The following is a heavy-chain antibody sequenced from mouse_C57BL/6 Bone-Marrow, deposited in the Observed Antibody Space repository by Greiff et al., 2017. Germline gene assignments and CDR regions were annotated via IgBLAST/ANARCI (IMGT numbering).Heavy chain of an antibody. CDR1: GFTFSDSG. J-gene: IGHJ3*01. CDR2: ISSGSSTI. V-gene: IGHV5-17*01. CDR3: ARSYPAWFAY. Sequence: EVKVVASGGGLVKPGGSLKLSCAASGFTFSDSGMHWVRQAPEKGLEWVAYISSGSSTIYYADTVKGRFTISRDNAKHTLFLQMTSLRSEDTAMYYCARSYPAWFAYWGQGTLVTVSA.